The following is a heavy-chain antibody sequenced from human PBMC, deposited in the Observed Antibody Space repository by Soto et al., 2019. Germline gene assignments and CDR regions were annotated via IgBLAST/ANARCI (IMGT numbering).Heavy chain of an antibody. CDR3: AKGVINYFDY. CDR2: ISYDGSNK. Sequence: PGGSLRLSCAASGFTFSSYGMHWVRQAPGKGLEWVAVISYDGSNKYYADSVKGRFTISRDNSKNTLYLQMNSLRAEDTAVYYCAKGVINYFDYWGQGTLVTVSS. D-gene: IGHD2-21*01. J-gene: IGHJ4*02. CDR1: GFTFSSYG. V-gene: IGHV3-30*18.